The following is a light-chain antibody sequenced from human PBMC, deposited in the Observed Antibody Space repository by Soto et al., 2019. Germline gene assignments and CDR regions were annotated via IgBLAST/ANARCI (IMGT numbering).Light chain of an antibody. Sequence: QSVLTQPPSASWSPGQSVTISCTGTSSDVGGYNYVSWYQQHPGKAPKLMIYEVSKRPSGVPDRFSGSKSGNTASLTVSGLQAEDEADYYCSSYAGSNNLLYVFGTGTKVTVL. CDR3: SSYAGSNNLLYV. CDR2: EVS. CDR1: SSDVGGYNY. V-gene: IGLV2-8*01. J-gene: IGLJ1*01.